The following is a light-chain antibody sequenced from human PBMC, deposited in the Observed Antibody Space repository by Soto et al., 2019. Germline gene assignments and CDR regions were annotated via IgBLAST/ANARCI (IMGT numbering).Light chain of an antibody. CDR3: ETWDSNIRV. J-gene: IGLJ3*02. CDR2: LEGSGSY. Sequence: QSVLTQSSSASASLGSSVDLTCTLSSGHSSYIIAWHQQQPGKAPRYLMKLEGSGSYNKGSGFPDRFSGYSSGADRYLTISNLQSEDEADYYCETWDSNIRVFGGGTKLTVL. V-gene: IGLV4-60*03. CDR1: SGHSSYI.